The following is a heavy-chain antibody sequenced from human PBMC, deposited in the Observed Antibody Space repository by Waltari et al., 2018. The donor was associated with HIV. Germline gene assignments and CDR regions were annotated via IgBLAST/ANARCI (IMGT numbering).Heavy chain of an antibody. CDR3: AKNGGVYGDYDGMDV. CDR2: ISYDGSNK. V-gene: IGHV3-30*18. J-gene: IGHJ6*02. CDR1: GFTFSSYG. D-gene: IGHD4-17*01. Sequence: QVQLVESGVGVVQPGRSLRLSCAASGFTFSSYGMHWVRPAPGKGLEWVAGISYDGSNKYYADSVKGRFTISRDNSKNTLYLQMNSLRAEDTAVYYCAKNGGVYGDYDGMDVWGQGTTVTVSS.